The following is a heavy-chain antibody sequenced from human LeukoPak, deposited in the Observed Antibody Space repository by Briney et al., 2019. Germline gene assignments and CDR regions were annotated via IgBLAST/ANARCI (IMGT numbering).Heavy chain of an antibody. V-gene: IGHV3-7*01. J-gene: IGHJ4*02. Sequence: PGGSLRLSCAASGFTVSNNYMSWVRQAPGKGLEWVANIKQDGSEKYYVDSVKGRFSISRDNAQNSLYLQMNSLRAEDTAMYYCARARWVNGLYYFDYWGQGTLVTVSS. D-gene: IGHD2-8*01. CDR1: GFTVSNNY. CDR3: ARARWVNGLYYFDY. CDR2: IKQDGSEK.